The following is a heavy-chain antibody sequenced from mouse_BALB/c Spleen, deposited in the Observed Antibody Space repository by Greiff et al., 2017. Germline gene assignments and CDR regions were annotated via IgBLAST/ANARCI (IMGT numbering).Heavy chain of an antibody. CDR3: ARRRGGMAY. CDR1: GFTFSSYG. J-gene: IGHJ3*01. CDR2: IGSGGSYT. Sequence: EVMLVESGGDLVKPGGSLKISCAASGFTFSSYGMPWVRQTPDKRLEWVATIGSGGSYTYYPDSVKGRFTVARDNAKNTLYLQMSSLKSEDTAMYYCARRRGGMAYWGQGTLVTVSA. V-gene: IGHV5-6*01.